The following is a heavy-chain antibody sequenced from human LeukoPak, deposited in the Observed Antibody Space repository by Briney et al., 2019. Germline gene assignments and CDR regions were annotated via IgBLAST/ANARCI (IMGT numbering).Heavy chain of an antibody. CDR3: ARDPAGIVVVPAAMHPGDAFDY. V-gene: IGHV1-2*02. CDR1: GYTFTGYY. J-gene: IGHJ4*02. CDR2: INPNSGGT. Sequence: ASVKVSCKASGYTFTGYYMHWVRQAPGQGLEWTGWINPNSGGTNYAQKFQGRVTMTRDTSISTAYMELSRLRSDDTAVYYCARDPAGIVVVPAAMHPGDAFDYWGQGTLVTVSS. D-gene: IGHD2-2*01.